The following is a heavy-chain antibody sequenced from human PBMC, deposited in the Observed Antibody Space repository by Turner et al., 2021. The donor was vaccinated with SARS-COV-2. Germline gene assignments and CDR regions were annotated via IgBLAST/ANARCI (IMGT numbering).Heavy chain of an antibody. J-gene: IGHJ4*02. Sequence: QMQLQESGPGLVKPSETLSLTCTVSGGSISNYYWSWIRQPPGKGLEWIGYIYHGGSTKYNPSLKSRVTIAVDTSKNQFSLILSSVTAADTAVYYCARLYTYAEFYFDYWGQGALVTVSS. CDR2: IYHGGST. CDR3: ARLYTYAEFYFDY. CDR1: GGSISNYY. V-gene: IGHV4-59*08. D-gene: IGHD5-18*01.